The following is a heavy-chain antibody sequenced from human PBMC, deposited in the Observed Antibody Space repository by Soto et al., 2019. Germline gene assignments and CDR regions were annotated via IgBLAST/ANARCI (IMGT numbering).Heavy chain of an antibody. CDR3: AKGDGRIVPRHFDY. J-gene: IGHJ4*02. D-gene: IGHD1-26*01. V-gene: IGHV3-23*01. CDR2: ISSGGGSP. Sequence: GGSLRLSCAASGFTFSDYAMSWVRQAPGKGLEWVSSISSGGGSPYYADSVKGRFTISRNNSKNTLFLKMNSLRAEDTAVYYCAKGDGRIVPRHFDYWGPGTMVTV. CDR1: GFTFSDYA.